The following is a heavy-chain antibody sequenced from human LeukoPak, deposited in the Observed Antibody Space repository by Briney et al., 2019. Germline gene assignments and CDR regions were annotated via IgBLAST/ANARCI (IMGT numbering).Heavy chain of an antibody. D-gene: IGHD4-17*01. CDR2: IYIDGTT. J-gene: IGHJ1*01. CDR3: ASQHGDLGYFQH. Sequence: GGSLRLSCAASGFIVSHNYMTWVRQAPGKGLEWISVIYIDGTTYYADSVKGRFTISRDNSKNTLYLQMNSLRAEDTAVYYCASQHGDLGYFQHWGQGTLVTVSS. CDR1: GFIVSHNY. V-gene: IGHV3-53*05.